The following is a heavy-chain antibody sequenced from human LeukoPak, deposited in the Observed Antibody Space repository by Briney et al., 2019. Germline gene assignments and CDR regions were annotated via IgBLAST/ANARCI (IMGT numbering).Heavy chain of an antibody. V-gene: IGHV1-69*05. D-gene: IGHD3-22*01. CDR3: ARRKYDSCGYYRYYFDY. CDR2: IIPIFGTA. Sequence: SVKVSCKASGGTFSSYAISWVRQAPGQGLEWMGGIIPIFGTANYAQKFQGRVTTTTDESTSTAYMELSSLRSEDTAVYYCARRKYDSCGYYRYYFDYWGQGTLVTVSS. J-gene: IGHJ4*02. CDR1: GGTFSSYA.